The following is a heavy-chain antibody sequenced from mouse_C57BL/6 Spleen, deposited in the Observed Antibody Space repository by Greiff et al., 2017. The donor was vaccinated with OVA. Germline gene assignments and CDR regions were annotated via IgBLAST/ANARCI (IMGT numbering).Heavy chain of an antibody. Sequence: QVQLKQPGAELVKPGASVKLSCKASGYTFTSYWMQWVKQRPGQGLEWIGEIDPSDSYTNYNQKFKGKATLTVDTSSSTAYMQLSSLTSEDSAVYYCARRDYDVSWFAYWGQGTLVTVSA. CDR3: ARRDYDVSWFAY. J-gene: IGHJ3*01. V-gene: IGHV1-50*01. D-gene: IGHD2-4*01. CDR2: IDPSDSYT. CDR1: GYTFTSYW.